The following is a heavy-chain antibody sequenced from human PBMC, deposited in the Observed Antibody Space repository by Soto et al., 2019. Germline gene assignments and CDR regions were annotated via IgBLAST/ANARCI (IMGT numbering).Heavy chain of an antibody. V-gene: IGHV3-33*01. J-gene: IGHJ6*02. CDR3: ARDDEYSGNGMDV. Sequence: QVQLVESGGGVVQPGRSLRLSCAASGFTFSNYGMHWVRQAPGKGLEWVAVILNDGSNRYHADSVKDRFTISRDKSKNMLYLQMNSLRAEDTAVYYCARDDEYSGNGMDVWGQGTTVTFS. CDR1: GFTFSNYG. CDR2: ILNDGSNR. D-gene: IGHD3-10*01.